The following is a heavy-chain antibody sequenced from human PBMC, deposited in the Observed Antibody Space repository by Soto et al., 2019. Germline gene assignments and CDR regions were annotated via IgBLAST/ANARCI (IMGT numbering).Heavy chain of an antibody. J-gene: IGHJ4*01. CDR1: GGSITSDYSC. Sequence: PSETLSLTCTVSGGSITSDYSCWSWIRQPPGEGLEWIGHIFDSGTTYTNPSLRSQVAISLDTSKNHFSLTLSSVTAADTAVYYCVIDVPNDVYPYDYWGHGTLVTVSS. V-gene: IGHV4-30-4*01. CDR2: IFDSGTT. CDR3: VIDVPNDVYPYDY. D-gene: IGHD2-8*01.